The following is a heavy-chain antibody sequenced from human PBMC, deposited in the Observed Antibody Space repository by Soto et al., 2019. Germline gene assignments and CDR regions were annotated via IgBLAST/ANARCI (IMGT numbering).Heavy chain of an antibody. V-gene: IGHV3-23*01. CDR1: GFTFSSYA. D-gene: IGHD3-9*01. J-gene: IGHJ4*02. CDR3: AKDWSVLRYVDWLLPLFDY. Sequence: EVQLLESGGGLVQPGGSLRLSCAASGFTFSSYAMSWVRQAPGKGLEWVSAISGSGGSTYYADSVKGRFTISRDNSKNTLYLQMNSLRAEDTAVYYCAKDWSVLRYVDWLLPLFDYWGQGTLVTVSS. CDR2: ISGSGGST.